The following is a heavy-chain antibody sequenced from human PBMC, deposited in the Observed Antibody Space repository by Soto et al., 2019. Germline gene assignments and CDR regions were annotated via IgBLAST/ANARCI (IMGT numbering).Heavy chain of an antibody. V-gene: IGHV4-4*02. J-gene: IGHJ6*02. Sequence: QVQLQESGPGLVKPSGTLSLTCAVSGGSISSSNWWSWVRQPPGKGLEWIGEIYHSGSTNYNPTLKSRLTKSIDKSKNHCSLKLSSVTAADTGVYYCARGESYCISTSCYIWNSPRYYGMEVWSQGTRVTVSS. CDR3: ARGESYCISTSCYIWNSPRYYGMEV. CDR1: GGSISSSNW. CDR2: IYHSGST. D-gene: IGHD2-2*02.